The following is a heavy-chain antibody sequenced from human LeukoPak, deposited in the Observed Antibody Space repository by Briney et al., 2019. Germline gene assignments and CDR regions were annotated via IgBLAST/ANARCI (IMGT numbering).Heavy chain of an antibody. V-gene: IGHV1-18*03. D-gene: IGHD2-2*01. CDR3: ARVGGYCSSTSCHDY. CDR2: ISAYNGNT. CDR1: GYTFTNYG. J-gene: IGHJ4*02. Sequence: ASVKVSCKASGYTFTNYGISWVRQAPGQGLEWMGWISAYNGNTDYAQKLQGRVTMTTDTSTNTAYMELRSLRSDDMAVYYCARVGGYCSSTSCHDYWGQGTLVTVSS.